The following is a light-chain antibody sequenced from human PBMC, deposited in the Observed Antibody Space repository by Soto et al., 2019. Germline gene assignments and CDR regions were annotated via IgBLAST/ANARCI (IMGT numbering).Light chain of an antibody. V-gene: IGLV2-14*01. CDR1: SSDVGGYNY. J-gene: IGLJ2*01. Sequence: QSALTQPASVSGSPGQSITISCTGTSSDVGGYNYVSWYQQYPGKAPQLMIYDVSNRPSGVSNRFSGSKSGNTASLTISGLQAEDEADYYCSSYTSSSTLVFGGGTKLTVL. CDR2: DVS. CDR3: SSYTSSSTLV.